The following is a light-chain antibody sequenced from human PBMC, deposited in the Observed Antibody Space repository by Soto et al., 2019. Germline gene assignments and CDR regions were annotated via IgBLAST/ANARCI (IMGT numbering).Light chain of an antibody. V-gene: IGKV3-20*01. Sequence: EIVLTQSPGTLSLSPGERATLSCRASQSISSTYLTWYHQRPGQAPRLLIYDASRRATGIPDRFSGSGSGTDFSLTISRLEHEDFEVYYCQHYDSARWTLGLGTKVDIK. CDR2: DAS. CDR1: QSISSTY. J-gene: IGKJ1*01. CDR3: QHYDSARWT.